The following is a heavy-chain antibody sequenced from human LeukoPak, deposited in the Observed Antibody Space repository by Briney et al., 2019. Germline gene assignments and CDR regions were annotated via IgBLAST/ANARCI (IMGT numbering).Heavy chain of an antibody. V-gene: IGHV4-59*12. CDR3: ARDSGYCSSTSCYSVY. CDR1: GGSISSYY. D-gene: IGHD2-2*02. Sequence: SETLSLTCTVSGGSISSYYWSWIRQPPGKGLEWIGYIYHSGSTYYNPSLKSRVTISVDRSKNQFSLKLSSVTAADTAVYYCARDSGYCSSTSCYSVYWGQGTLVTVSS. J-gene: IGHJ4*02. CDR2: IYHSGST.